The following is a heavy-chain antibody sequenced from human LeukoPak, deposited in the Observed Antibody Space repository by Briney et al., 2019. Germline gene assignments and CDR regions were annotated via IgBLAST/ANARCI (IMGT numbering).Heavy chain of an antibody. CDR1: GYSISSGYY. Sequence: SETLSLTCTVSGYSISSGYYWGWIRQPPGKGLEWIGSIYHSGGTYYNPSLKSRVTISGGTSKNQFSLKLSSVTAADTAVYYCARETRNYYDSSGYYSIDYWGQGTLVTVSS. D-gene: IGHD3-22*01. CDR3: ARETRNYYDSSGYYSIDY. J-gene: IGHJ4*02. CDR2: IYHSGGT. V-gene: IGHV4-38-2*02.